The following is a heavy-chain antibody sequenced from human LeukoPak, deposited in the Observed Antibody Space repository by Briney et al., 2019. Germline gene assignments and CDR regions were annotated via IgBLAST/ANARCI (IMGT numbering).Heavy chain of an antibody. D-gene: IGHD3-22*01. J-gene: IGHJ6*02. CDR2: ISYDGSNK. CDR1: GFTFSSYG. Sequence: PGRSLRLSCAASGFTFSSYGMHWVRQAPGKGLEWVAVISYDGSNKYYADSVKGRFTISRDNSKNTLYLQMNSLRAEDTAVYYCAKDRYYDSSVTCMDVWGQGTTVTVSS. V-gene: IGHV3-30*18. CDR3: AKDRYYDSSVTCMDV.